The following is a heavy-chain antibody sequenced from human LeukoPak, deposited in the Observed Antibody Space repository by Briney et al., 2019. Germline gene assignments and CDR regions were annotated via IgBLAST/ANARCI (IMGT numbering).Heavy chain of an antibody. CDR2: ISYDGSNK. Sequence: GGSLRLSCAASGFTFSSYAMHWVRQAPGKGLEWVAVISYDGSNKYYADSVKGRFTISRDNSKNTLYLQMNSLRAEGTAVYYCARDPIIAVAGTFDYWGQGTLVTVSS. CDR1: GFTFSSYA. D-gene: IGHD6-19*01. V-gene: IGHV3-30-3*01. CDR3: ARDPIIAVAGTFDY. J-gene: IGHJ4*02.